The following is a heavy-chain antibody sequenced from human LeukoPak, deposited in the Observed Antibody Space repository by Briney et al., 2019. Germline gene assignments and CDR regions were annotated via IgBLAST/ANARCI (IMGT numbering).Heavy chain of an antibody. J-gene: IGHJ4*02. CDR2: ISSSSSYI. V-gene: IGHV3-21*01. CDR3: AMSGWCEPHRH. D-gene: IGHD6-19*01. CDR1: GFTFSSYS. Sequence: GGSLRLSCAASGFTFSSYSMNWVRQAPGKGLGWVSSISSSSSYIYYADSVKGRFTISRDNAKNSLYLQMNSLRAEDTAVYYCAMSGWCEPHRHWGQGTLVTVSS.